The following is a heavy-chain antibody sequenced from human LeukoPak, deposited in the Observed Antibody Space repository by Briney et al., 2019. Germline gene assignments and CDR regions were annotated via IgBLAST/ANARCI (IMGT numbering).Heavy chain of an antibody. Sequence: SETLSLTCTVPGGSISSGGYYWSWIRQHPGKGLEWIVYIYYSGSTYYNPSLKSRVTISVDTSKNQFSLKLSSVTAADTAVYYCARDLPPSYDSSGYYYEGGQGTLVTVSS. D-gene: IGHD3-22*01. J-gene: IGHJ4*02. CDR2: IYYSGST. CDR1: GGSISSGGYY. V-gene: IGHV4-31*03. CDR3: ARDLPPSYDSSGYYYE.